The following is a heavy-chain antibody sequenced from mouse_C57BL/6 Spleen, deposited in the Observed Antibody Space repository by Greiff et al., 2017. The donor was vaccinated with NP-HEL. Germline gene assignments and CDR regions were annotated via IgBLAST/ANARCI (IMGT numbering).Heavy chain of an antibody. Sequence: VQLQQSGAELAKPGASVKLSCKASGYTFTSYWMHWVKQRPGQGLEWIGYINPSSGYTKYNQKFKDKATLTSDKSSSTAYMQLSSLTYEDSAVYYCARSDYPYAMDDWGQGTSVTVSS. CDR1: GYTFTSYW. J-gene: IGHJ4*01. CDR3: ARSDYPYAMDD. V-gene: IGHV1-7*01. CDR2: INPSSGYT. D-gene: IGHD5-5*01.